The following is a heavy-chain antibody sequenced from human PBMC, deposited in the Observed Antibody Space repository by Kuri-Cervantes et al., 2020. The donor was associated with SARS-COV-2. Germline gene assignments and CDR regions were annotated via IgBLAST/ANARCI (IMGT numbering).Heavy chain of an antibody. J-gene: IGHJ6*02. CDR3: ARCSGITGTDFYYYYGMDV. V-gene: IGHV3-30*03. CDR2: ISYDGSNK. D-gene: IGHD1-7*01. CDR1: GFTFSSYG. Sequence: GESLKISCAASGFTFSSYGMHWVRQAPGKGLEWVAVISYDGSNKYYADSVKGRFTISGDNSKNTLYLQMNSLRAEDTAVYYCARCSGITGTDFYYYYGMDVWGQGTTVTVSS.